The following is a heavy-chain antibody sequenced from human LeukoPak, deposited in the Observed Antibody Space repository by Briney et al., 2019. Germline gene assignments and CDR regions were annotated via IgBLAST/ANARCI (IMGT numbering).Heavy chain of an antibody. CDR2: IIPIFGTA. CDR1: GGTFSSYA. Sequence: GALVKVSCKASGGTFSSYAISWVRQAPGQGLEWMGGIIPIFGTANYAQKFQGRVTITADESTSTAYMELSSLRSEDTAVYYCARPITMVRGVIEDYYYGMDVWGQGTTVTVSS. J-gene: IGHJ6*02. V-gene: IGHV1-69*13. D-gene: IGHD3-10*01. CDR3: ARPITMVRGVIEDYYYGMDV.